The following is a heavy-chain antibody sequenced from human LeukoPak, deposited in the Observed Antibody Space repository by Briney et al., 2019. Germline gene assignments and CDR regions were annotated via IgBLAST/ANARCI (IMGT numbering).Heavy chain of an antibody. V-gene: IGHV3-21*01. CDR3: ARDRITMIGAPWFDP. D-gene: IGHD3-22*01. J-gene: IGHJ5*02. CDR1: GFTFSSYS. CDR2: ISSSSSYI. Sequence: GSLRLSCAASGFTFSSYSMNWVRQAPGKGLEWVSSISSSSSYIYYADSVKGRFTISRDNAKNSLYLQMNSLRAEDTAVYYCARDRITMIGAPWFDPWGQGTLVTVSS.